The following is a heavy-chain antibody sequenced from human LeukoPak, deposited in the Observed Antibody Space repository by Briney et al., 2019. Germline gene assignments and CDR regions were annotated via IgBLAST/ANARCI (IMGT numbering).Heavy chain of an antibody. D-gene: IGHD5-12*01. J-gene: IGHJ4*02. V-gene: IGHV3-11*06. CDR1: GFTFSDYY. CDR3: ARGIEATRRSAGTCNYFDY. Sequence: GSLRLSCAASGFTFSDYYMSWIRQAPGKGLEWVSYISSSTSYRNYADSVKGRFTISGENAKNSLYLQMNSLRAEDTALYYCARGIEATRRSAGTCNYFDYWGQGTLVTVSS. CDR2: ISSSTSYR.